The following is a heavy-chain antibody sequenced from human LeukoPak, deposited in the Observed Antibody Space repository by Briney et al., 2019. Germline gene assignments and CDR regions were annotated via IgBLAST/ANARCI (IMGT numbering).Heavy chain of an antibody. CDR3: AKDSRFLEWLFYGMDV. Sequence: PGGSLRLSCAASGFTFDDYAMHWVRQAPGKGLEWVSGISRNSGSIGYADSVKGRFTISRDNAKNSLYLQMNSLRAEDTALYYCAKDSRFLEWLFYGMDVWGQGTTVTVSS. J-gene: IGHJ6*02. CDR2: ISRNSGSI. V-gene: IGHV3-9*01. CDR1: GFTFDDYA. D-gene: IGHD3-3*01.